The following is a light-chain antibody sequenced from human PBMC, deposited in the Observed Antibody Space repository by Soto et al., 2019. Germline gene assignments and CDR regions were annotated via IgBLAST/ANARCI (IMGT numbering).Light chain of an antibody. CDR2: DAS. CDR3: QQRSNWPTIT. V-gene: IGKV3-11*01. Sequence: DNVLSQSPATLSLSPGERATLSCRASQRISSYLAWYQQKPGQAPRLLIYDASNRATGIPARFSGSGSGTDFTLTISSLEPEDFAVYYCQQRSNWPTITFGQGTRVEI. CDR1: QRISSY. J-gene: IGKJ5*01.